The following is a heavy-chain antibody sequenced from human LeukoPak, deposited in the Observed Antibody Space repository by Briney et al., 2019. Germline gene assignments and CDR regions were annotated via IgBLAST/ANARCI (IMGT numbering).Heavy chain of an antibody. CDR2: IIPVLGLT. Sequence: SVKVSCKASGGTFKTNTFTWVRQAPGHGLEWVGRIIPVLGLTVYSEHFQGRVTITADKSTNTVYMELPSLTSGDTAVYYWAKDVEGTYWVAMVSGYFDPWGQGTLVTVSS. J-gene: IGHJ5*02. D-gene: IGHD5-18*01. CDR3: AKDVEGTYWVAMVSGYFDP. V-gene: IGHV1-69*04. CDR1: GGTFKTNT.